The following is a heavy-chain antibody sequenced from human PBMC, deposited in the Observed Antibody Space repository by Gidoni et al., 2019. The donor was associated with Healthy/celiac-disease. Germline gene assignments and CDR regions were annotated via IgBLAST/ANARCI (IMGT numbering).Heavy chain of an antibody. D-gene: IGHD1-26*01. CDR2: ISSNGGST. V-gene: IGHV3-64*01. J-gene: IGHJ3*02. Sequence: EVQLVASGGGLVQPGGSLRLSCAASGFTFSSYAMHWVRQAPGKGLEYVSAISSNGGSTYYANSVKGRFTISRDNSKNTLYLQMGSLRAEDMAVYYCARGREGASDAFDIWGQGTMVTVSS. CDR3: ARGREGASDAFDI. CDR1: GFTFSSYA.